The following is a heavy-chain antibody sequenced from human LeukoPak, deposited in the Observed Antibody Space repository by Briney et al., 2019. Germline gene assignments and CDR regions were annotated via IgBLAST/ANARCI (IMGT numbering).Heavy chain of an antibody. V-gene: IGHV3-23*01. J-gene: IGHJ4*02. CDR2: ISGSGGST. D-gene: IGHD6-13*01. CDR1: GFTFSSYA. CDR3: AKLESIAAAGTSFFDY. Sequence: GGSLRLSCAASGFTFSSYAMSWVRQAPGKGLEWVSAISGSGGSTYYADSVKGRFTISRDNSKNTLYLQMNSLRAEDTAVYYCAKLESIAAAGTSFFDYWGQGTLVTASS.